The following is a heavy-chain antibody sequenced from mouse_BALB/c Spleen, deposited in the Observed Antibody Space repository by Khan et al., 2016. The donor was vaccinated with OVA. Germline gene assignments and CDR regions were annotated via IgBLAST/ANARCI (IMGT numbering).Heavy chain of an antibody. J-gene: IGHJ2*01. Sequence: EVQLQESGPELVKPGASVKISCKASGYSFTGYFMNWVMPSHGKSLEWIGRINPHIGETLYNQKFKGKATLTVDESSRTAHMELRSLASEDSAVYYCARKNCSDFDYWGQGTTLTVSS. D-gene: IGHD1-1*01. V-gene: IGHV1-20*02. CDR3: ARKNCSDFDY. CDR1: GYSFTGYF. CDR2: INPHIGET.